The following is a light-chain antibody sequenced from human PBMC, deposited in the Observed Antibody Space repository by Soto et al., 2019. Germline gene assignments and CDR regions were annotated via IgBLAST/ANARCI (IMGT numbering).Light chain of an antibody. J-gene: IGKJ1*01. CDR2: GAS. V-gene: IGKV3-20*01. CDR1: QSVSSSY. CDR3: QQYGSSQT. Sequence: EIVLTQSPGTLSLSTGERATLSCRASQSVSSSYLAWYQQKPGQAPRLLIYGASSRATGIPDRFSGSGSGTDFTLTISRLEPEDFAVYYCQQYGSSQTLGQGTKVDI.